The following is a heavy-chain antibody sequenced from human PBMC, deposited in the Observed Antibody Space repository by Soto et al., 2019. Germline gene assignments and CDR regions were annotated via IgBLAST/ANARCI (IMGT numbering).Heavy chain of an antibody. CDR2: ITTYNGNT. CDR1: RYIFTNYG. Sequence: QVQLVQSGVEVREPGASVEGSCKAVRYIFTNYGVSWVRQAPGQGLEWMGWITTYNGNTEYAQKFQGRVTMTTDASTSTAYMELGSLRSDDTAIYYCARALTGYGMDVWGQGTTVTVSS. CDR3: ARALTGYGMDV. J-gene: IGHJ6*02. V-gene: IGHV1-18*01.